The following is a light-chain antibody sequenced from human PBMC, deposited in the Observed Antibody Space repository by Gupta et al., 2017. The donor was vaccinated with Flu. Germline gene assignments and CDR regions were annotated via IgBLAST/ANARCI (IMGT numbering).Light chain of an antibody. V-gene: IGLV2-14*04. J-gene: IGLJ1*01. CDR3: TSYAGRGTSV. Sequence: NSDVGAYNFVSWHQQHPGTAPRLMVFDVTKRLSGVSNRFSGSTYGNTASLTTYELQPEAEAVYFCTSYAGRGTSVFGTGAKVNVL. CDR1: NSDVGAYNF. CDR2: DVT.